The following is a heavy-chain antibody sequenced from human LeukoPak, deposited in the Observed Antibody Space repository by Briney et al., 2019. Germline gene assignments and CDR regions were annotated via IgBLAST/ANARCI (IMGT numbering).Heavy chain of an antibody. CDR3: ARLPYDILTGYYKSYYYYMDV. Sequence: GESLKISCKGSGYSFTSYWIGWVRQMPGKGLEWMGIIYPGDSDTRYSPSFQGQVTISADKSISTAYLQWSSLKASDTAMYYCARLPYDILTGYYKSYYYYMDVWGKGTTVTVSS. D-gene: IGHD3-9*01. CDR1: GYSFTSYW. J-gene: IGHJ6*03. CDR2: IYPGDSDT. V-gene: IGHV5-51*01.